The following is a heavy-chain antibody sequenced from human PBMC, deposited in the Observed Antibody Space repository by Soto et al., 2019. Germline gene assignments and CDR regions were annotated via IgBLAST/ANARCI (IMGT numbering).Heavy chain of an antibody. J-gene: IGHJ4*02. V-gene: IGHV3-23*01. D-gene: IGHD3-3*01. CDR3: AKGPVGIFNPFIDY. CDR1: GFTFSSYA. Sequence: GESLKISCAASGFTFSSYAMSWVRQATGKGLEWVSAISGSGGSTYYADSVKGRFTISRDNSKNTLYLQMNSLRAEDTAVYYCAKGPVGIFNPFIDYWGQGTLVTVSS. CDR2: ISGSGGST.